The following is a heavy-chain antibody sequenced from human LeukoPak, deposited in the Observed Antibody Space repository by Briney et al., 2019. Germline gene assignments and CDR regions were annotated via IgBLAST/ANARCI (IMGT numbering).Heavy chain of an antibody. CDR2: IYHSGST. V-gene: IGHV4-4*02. D-gene: IGHD6-19*01. CDR1: GGSISSSDW. J-gene: IGHJ4*02. Sequence: SGTLSLTCVVSGGSISSSDWWSWVRQPPEKGLEWIGEIYHSGSTNYNPSLKSRVTISVDKSKNQFSLKLSSVTAADTAVYYCARYDVGWYYFDYWGQGTLVTVSS. CDR3: ARYDVGWYYFDY.